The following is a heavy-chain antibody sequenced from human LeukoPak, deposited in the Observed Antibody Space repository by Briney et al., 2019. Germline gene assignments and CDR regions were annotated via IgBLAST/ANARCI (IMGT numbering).Heavy chain of an antibody. CDR2: IWYDGSKK. CDR1: GVIFSRYV. J-gene: IGHJ4*02. CDR3: ARDPATVTSHFDY. D-gene: IGHD4-17*01. Sequence: GGSLRLSCVASGVIFSRYVMHCVRQAPGKGLEGVALIWYDGSKKHSADSVKGRFTISRDDSKSTLYVQMNSLRVEDTAVYYCARDPATVTSHFDYWGQGALVTVSS. V-gene: IGHV3-33*01.